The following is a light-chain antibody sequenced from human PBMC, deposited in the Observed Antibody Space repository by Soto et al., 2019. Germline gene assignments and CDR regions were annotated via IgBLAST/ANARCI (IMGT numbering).Light chain of an antibody. Sequence: QSALTHPASVSGSPGQSISVSCTGTSSDVGGYNYVSWYQQHPGKAPKLIIYEVTNRPPGVSNRFSGSKSGNTASLTISGLQAEDEADYYCVSYRSGTTLVFGGGTKLTVL. CDR3: VSYRSGTTLV. V-gene: IGLV2-14*01. CDR1: SSDVGGYNY. J-gene: IGLJ3*02. CDR2: EVT.